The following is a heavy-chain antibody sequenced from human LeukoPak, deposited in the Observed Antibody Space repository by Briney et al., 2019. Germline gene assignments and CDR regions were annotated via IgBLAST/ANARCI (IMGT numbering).Heavy chain of an antibody. D-gene: IGHD1-26*01. J-gene: IGHJ3*02. Sequence: ASVKVSCKASGHTFTGHYMHWVRQAPGQGLEWMGRINPNSGGANYAQKFQGRVTMTRDTSISTAYMELSGLRSDDTAVYYCTRDREVGSTDDAFDIWGQGTRVIVSS. V-gene: IGHV1-2*06. CDR3: TRDREVGSTDDAFDI. CDR2: INPNSGGA. CDR1: GHTFTGHY.